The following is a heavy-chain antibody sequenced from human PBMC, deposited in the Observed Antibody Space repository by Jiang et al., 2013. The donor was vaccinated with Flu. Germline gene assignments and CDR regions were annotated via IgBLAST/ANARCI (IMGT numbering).Heavy chain of an antibody. CDR2: KYYSGGSNY. Sequence: GLVKPSETLSLTCTVSGGSISSYYWSWIRQPPGKGLEWIGYKYYSGGSNYNYNPSLKSRVTISVDTSKNQISLHLTPVTATDTAVYYCARRRGVMFDPWGQGTLVTVSS. CDR1: GGSISSYY. V-gene: IGHV4-59*08. J-gene: IGHJ5*01. D-gene: IGHD2/OR15-2a*01. CDR3: ARRRGVMFDP.